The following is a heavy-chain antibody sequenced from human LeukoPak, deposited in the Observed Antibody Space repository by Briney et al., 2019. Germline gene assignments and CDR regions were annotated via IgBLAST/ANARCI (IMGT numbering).Heavy chain of an antibody. CDR2: IKQDGSKK. CDR3: ARLVVVPAASGAFDI. Sequence: GGSLRLSCAASGFTFSSYWMSWVRQTPEKGLEWVANIKQDGSKKYYVDSVNGRFTNSRDNAKNSMFLQMNSLRAEDTAVYYCARLVVVPAASGAFDIWGQGTMVTVSS. D-gene: IGHD2-2*01. CDR1: GFTFSSYW. J-gene: IGHJ3*02. V-gene: IGHV3-7*01.